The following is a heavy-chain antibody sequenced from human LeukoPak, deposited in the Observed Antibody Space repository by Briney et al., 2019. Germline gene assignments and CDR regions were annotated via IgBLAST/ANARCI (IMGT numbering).Heavy chain of an antibody. CDR2: IRSSSDII. J-gene: IGHJ6*03. V-gene: IGHV3-48*01. Sequence: GGSLRLSCTASEFVFNIYSMNWVRQAPGKGLEWVSYIRSSSDIIYYADSVKGRFTISRDNAKNSLYLQMNSLRAEDTAVYYCARDRCSGGRCYSLSVGYMDVWGKGTTVTVSS. CDR3: ARDRCSGGRCYSLSVGYMDV. CDR1: EFVFNIYS. D-gene: IGHD2-15*01.